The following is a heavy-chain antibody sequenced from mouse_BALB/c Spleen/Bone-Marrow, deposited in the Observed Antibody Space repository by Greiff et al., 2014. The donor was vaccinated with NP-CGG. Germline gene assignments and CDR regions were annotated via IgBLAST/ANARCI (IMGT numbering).Heavy chain of an antibody. CDR3: NAYGSFAY. CDR2: IDPENGDT. J-gene: IGHJ3*01. D-gene: IGHD1-1*02. CDR1: GFNIKDYY. V-gene: IGHV14-4*02. Sequence: VQLQQPGAELVRSGASVKLSCTASGFNIKDYYMHWVKQRPEQGLEWIGWIDPENGDTEYAPKFQGKATMTADTSSNTAYLQLSSLTSEDTAVYYCNAYGSFAYWGQGTLVTVSA.